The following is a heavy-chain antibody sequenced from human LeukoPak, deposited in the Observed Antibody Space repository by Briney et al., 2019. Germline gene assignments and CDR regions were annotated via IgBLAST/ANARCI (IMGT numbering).Heavy chain of an antibody. D-gene: IGHD6-19*01. J-gene: IGHJ6*02. V-gene: IGHV3-7*04. CDR3: ARDRSGSGWYYYYYGMDV. CDR2: IKQDGSEK. CDR1: GFTFSSYW. Sequence: AGGSLRLSCAASGFTFSSYWMSWVRQAPGKGLEWVANIKQDGSEKYYVDSVKGRFTISRDNAKNSLYLQMNSLRAEGTAVYYCARDRSGSGWYYYYYGMDVWGQGTTVTVSS.